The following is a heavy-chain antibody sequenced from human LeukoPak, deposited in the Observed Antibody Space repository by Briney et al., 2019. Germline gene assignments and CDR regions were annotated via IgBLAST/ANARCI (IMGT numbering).Heavy chain of an antibody. CDR1: GFAFTSYA. D-gene: IGHD6-19*01. J-gene: IGHJ4*02. V-gene: IGHV3-23*01. Sequence: PGGSLRLSCEVSGFAFTSYAMNWVRQAPGKGLEWVSVISGSGGSTYYADSVKGRFTISRDNSKNTLYLQMNSLRAEDTAVYYCAKSLAGSGWYVRSHYYFDYWGQGTLVTVSS. CDR2: ISGSGGST. CDR3: AKSLAGSGWYVRSHYYFDY.